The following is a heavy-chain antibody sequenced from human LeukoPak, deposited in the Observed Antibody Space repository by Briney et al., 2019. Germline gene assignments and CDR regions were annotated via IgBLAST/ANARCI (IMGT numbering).Heavy chain of an antibody. Sequence: GGSLRLSCAASGFTFSSYAMHWVRQAPGKGLEWVAVISYDGSNKYYADSVKGRFTISRGNSKNTLYLQMNSLRAEDTAVYYCATLTTVRDYGGQGTLVTVSS. CDR1: GFTFSSYA. CDR3: ATLTTVRDY. J-gene: IGHJ4*02. D-gene: IGHD4-17*01. V-gene: IGHV3-30-3*01. CDR2: ISYDGSNK.